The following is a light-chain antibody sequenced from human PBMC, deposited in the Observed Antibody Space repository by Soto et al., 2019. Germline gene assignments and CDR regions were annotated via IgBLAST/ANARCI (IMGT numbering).Light chain of an antibody. CDR1: QSISSS. CDR3: QQYNNWPRT. Sequence: EIVMTQSPATLSASPGERATLSCRASQSISSSLGWYQQKPGQAPRLLIYNTYTRATGIPARFSGSGSGTEFTLTITSLQSEDFAVYYCQQYNNWPRTFGQGTKVEIK. J-gene: IGKJ1*01. V-gene: IGKV3-15*01. CDR2: NTY.